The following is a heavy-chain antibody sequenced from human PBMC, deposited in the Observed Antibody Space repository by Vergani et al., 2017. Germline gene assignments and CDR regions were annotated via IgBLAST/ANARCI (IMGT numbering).Heavy chain of an antibody. D-gene: IGHD6-19*01. J-gene: IGHJ3*02. V-gene: IGHV4-4*09. Sequence: QVQLQESGPGLVKPSETLSLTCTVSGGSISSYYWSWIRQPPGKGLEWIWYIYTSGSTNYNPSLKSRVTISVDTSKNQFSLKLSSVTAADTAVYYCARPGYSSGWADAFDIWGQGTMVTVSS. CDR3: ARPGYSSGWADAFDI. CDR1: GGSISSYY. CDR2: IYTSGST.